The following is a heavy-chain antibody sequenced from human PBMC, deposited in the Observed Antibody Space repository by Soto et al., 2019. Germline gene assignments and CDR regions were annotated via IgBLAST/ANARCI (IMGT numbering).Heavy chain of an antibody. D-gene: IGHD6-19*01. J-gene: IGHJ4*02. CDR3: AKGSFVTRLYSSGWYGYYFDY. Sequence: GESLKISCAASGFTFSSYAMSWVRQAPGKGLEWVSAISGSGGSTYYADSVKGRFTISRDNSKNTLYLQMNSLRAEDTAVYYCAKGSFVTRLYSSGWYGYYFDYWGQGTLVTVSS. CDR2: ISGSGGST. V-gene: IGHV3-23*01. CDR1: GFTFSSYA.